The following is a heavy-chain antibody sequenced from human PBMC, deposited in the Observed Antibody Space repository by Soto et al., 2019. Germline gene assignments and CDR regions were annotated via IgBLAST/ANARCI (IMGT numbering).Heavy chain of an antibody. V-gene: IGHV1-2*02. CDR1: GYTFTGYF. D-gene: IGHD3-3*01. J-gene: IGHJ5*02. Sequence: QVQLVQSGAEVKKPGASVKVSCRASGYTFTGYFMHWVRQAPVQGLEWMGWINPNSGATKYAQKFQGRVTLSRDTSIRTAYMELSGLRSDDTAVYYCARGGGTILAPLPWGQGTLVTVSS. CDR3: ARGGGTILAPLP. CDR2: INPNSGAT.